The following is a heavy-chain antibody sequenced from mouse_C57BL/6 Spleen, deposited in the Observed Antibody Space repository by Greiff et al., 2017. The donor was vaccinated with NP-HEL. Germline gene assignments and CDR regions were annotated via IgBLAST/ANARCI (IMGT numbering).Heavy chain of an antibody. CDR3: ARLDGI. J-gene: IGHJ2*01. Sequence: VKLMESGPGLVAPSQSLSITCTVSGFSLTSYGVHWVRQPPGKGLEWLGVIWAGGSTNYTSALMSRLSISKDNSKSQVLLKINSLHTDDTAMYYCARLDGIWGQGTAQTGAS. V-gene: IGHV2-9*02. D-gene: IGHD1-1*01. CDR1: GFSLTSYG. CDR2: IWAGGST.